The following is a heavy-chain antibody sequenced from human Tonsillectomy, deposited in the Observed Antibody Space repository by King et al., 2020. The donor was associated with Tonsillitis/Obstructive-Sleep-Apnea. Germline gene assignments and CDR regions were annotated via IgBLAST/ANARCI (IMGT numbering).Heavy chain of an antibody. V-gene: IGHV2-5*02. CDR2: IYWDDDK. CDR1: GFSLSTSGVG. Sequence: TLKESGPTLVKPTQTLTLTCTFSGFSLSTSGVGVGWIRQPPGKALEWLALIYWDDDKRYSPSLKNRLTITKDTSKNQVVLTMTNMDPVDTATYYCARQSGGYCGSTSCYGPLDYWGQGTLVTVSS. CDR3: ARQSGGYCGSTSCYGPLDY. J-gene: IGHJ4*02. D-gene: IGHD2-2*01.